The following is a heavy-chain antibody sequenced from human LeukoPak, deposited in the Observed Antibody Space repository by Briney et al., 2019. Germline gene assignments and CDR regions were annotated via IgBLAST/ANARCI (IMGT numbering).Heavy chain of an antibody. CDR2: IYHSGSS. Sequence: SETLSLTCTVSGGSISSYYWSWIRQPPGKGLEWIGYIYHSGSSNYDPSLKSRVTTSVDTSKNQFSLKLSSVTAADTAVYYCARGPRPTTFEYWGQGTLVTVSS. CDR1: GGSISSYY. J-gene: IGHJ4*02. V-gene: IGHV4-59*01. CDR3: ARGPRPTTFEY. D-gene: IGHD1-14*01.